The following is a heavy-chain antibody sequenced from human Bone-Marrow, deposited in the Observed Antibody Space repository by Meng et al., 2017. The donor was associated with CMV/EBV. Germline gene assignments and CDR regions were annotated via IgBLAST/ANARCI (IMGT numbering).Heavy chain of an antibody. CDR2: IRFDGSKK. V-gene: IGHV3-30*02. J-gene: IGHJ4*02. CDR1: GFTFTSYG. Sequence: GGSLRLSCAASGFTFTSYGMHWVRQAPGKGLEWVAFIRFDGSKKHYADSVKGRFTISRDNSKNTVYLQMNSLRAEDTAIYYCAKDQGGNSGASAYWGQGTLVTVSS. CDR3: AKDQGGNSGASAY. D-gene: IGHD4-23*01.